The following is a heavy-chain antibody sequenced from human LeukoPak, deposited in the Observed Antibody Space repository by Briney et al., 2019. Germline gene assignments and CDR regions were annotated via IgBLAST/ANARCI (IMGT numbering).Heavy chain of an antibody. V-gene: IGHV3-23*01. CDR3: AKSRSMYIGDWFDP. Sequence: GGSLRLSCAASGFIFSSYAMSWVRQVPGKGLQWVSSISGSGGSTYYADSVKGRFTISRDNSKNTLYLQMNSLRAEDTAVYYCAKSRSMYIGDWFDPWGQGTLVTVPS. CDR1: GFIFSSYA. CDR2: ISGSGGST. D-gene: IGHD1-26*01. J-gene: IGHJ5*02.